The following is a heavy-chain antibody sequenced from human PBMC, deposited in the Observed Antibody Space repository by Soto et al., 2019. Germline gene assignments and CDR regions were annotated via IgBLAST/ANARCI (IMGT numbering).Heavy chain of an antibody. CDR3: AKGPLLDY. D-gene: IGHD2-21*02. CDR1: GFTFSYYS. Sequence: GSLRLSCAASGFTFSYYSMHWVRQAPGKGLEWVAVISYDGSNKYYADSVKGRFIISRDNSKNRLYLQMNSLRAEDTAVYYCAKGPLLDYWGQGTLVPVSS. J-gene: IGHJ4*02. V-gene: IGHV3-30*18. CDR2: ISYDGSNK.